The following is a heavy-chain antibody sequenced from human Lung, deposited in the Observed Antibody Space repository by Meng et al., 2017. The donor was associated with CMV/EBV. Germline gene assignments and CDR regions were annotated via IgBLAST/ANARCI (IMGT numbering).Heavy chain of an antibody. J-gene: IGHJ6*02. CDR1: VGTFSSYA. CDR2: IHPILGIA. D-gene: IGHD3-3*01. CDR3: ARDSITIFGVVTKNNYYYYGMDV. Sequence: SXXVSXKATVGTFSSYAISWVRQARGQGLEWMGGIHPILGIANYGQKFQGRVTITADKSTSTAYMELSSLRYKDTAVYYCARDSITIFGVVTKNNYYYYGMDVWGQGXTVTVSS. V-gene: IGHV1-69*10.